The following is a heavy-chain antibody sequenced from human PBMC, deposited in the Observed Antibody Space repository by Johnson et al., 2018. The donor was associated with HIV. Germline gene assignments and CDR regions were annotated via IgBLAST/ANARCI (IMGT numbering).Heavy chain of an antibody. V-gene: IGHV3-7*05. J-gene: IGHJ3*02. CDR2: IKQDGNEK. Sequence: VQLVESGGGLIQPGGSLRLSCAASGFNVSCNHMTWVRQAPGKGLEWVASIKQDGNEKYYVDSVKGRFTISRDNAKNSVDLQMNSLRAEDTAVYYCARETVAGTMGGAFDIWGQGTMVTVSS. CDR1: GFNVSCNH. D-gene: IGHD1-1*01. CDR3: ARETVAGTMGGAFDI.